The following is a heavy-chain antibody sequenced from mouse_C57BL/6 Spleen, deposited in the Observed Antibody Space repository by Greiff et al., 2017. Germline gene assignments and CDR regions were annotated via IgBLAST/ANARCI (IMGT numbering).Heavy chain of an antibody. CDR3: ARRGSIGGYFDY. V-gene: IGHV1-69*01. CDR2: IDPSDSYT. Sequence: QVQLQQSGAELVMPGASVKLSCKASGYTFTSYWMHWVKQRPGQGLEWIGEIDPSDSYTNYNQKFKGKSTLTVDKSSSTAYMQLSSLTSEDSAVYYCARRGSIGGYFDYWGQGTTLTVSS. CDR1: GYTFTSYW. J-gene: IGHJ2*01. D-gene: IGHD2-14*01.